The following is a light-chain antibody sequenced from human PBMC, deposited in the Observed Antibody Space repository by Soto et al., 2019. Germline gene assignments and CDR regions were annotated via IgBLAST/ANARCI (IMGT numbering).Light chain of an antibody. CDR2: LNSDGRH. Sequence: QTVVTQSPSASASLGASVKLTCTLSSGHSSYAIAWHQQQPEKGPRYLMKLNSDGRHSKGDGIPDRFSGSSSGAERYLTISSLQYEDEADYYCQTWGSGIHYVFGTGTKLTVL. J-gene: IGLJ1*01. CDR1: SGHSSYA. V-gene: IGLV4-69*01. CDR3: QTWGSGIHYV.